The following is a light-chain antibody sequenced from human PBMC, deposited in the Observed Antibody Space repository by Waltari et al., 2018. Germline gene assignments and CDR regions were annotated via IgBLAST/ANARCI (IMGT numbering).Light chain of an antibody. CDR1: SLVHFSNNEFY. J-gene: IGKJ2*01. V-gene: IGKV4-1*01. CDR2: WAS. CDR3: QQYYSIPYT. Sequence: SLVHFSNNEFYLAWYQQKPGQSPKLLVHWASTRESGVPDRFSGSGSGREFTLTISSLQAEDVAVYYCQQYYSIPYTFGQGTRLEIK.